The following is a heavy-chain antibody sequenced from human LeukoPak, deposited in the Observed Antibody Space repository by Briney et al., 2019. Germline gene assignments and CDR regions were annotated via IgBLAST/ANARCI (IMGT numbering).Heavy chain of an antibody. CDR1: GYTFTSYD. CDR3: AAGYYDSSGYWFDP. Sequence: ASVKVSCKASGYTFTSYDINWVRQATGQGLEWMGWMNPNSGNTGYAQKFQGRVTMTRDMSTSTVYMELSSLRSEDTAVYYCAAGYYDSSGYWFDPWGQGTLVTVSS. J-gene: IGHJ5*02. D-gene: IGHD3-22*01. CDR2: MNPNSGNT. V-gene: IGHV1-8*01.